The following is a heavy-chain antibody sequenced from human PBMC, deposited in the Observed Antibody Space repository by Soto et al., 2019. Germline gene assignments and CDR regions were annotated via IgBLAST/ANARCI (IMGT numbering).Heavy chain of an antibody. J-gene: IGHJ6*02. V-gene: IGHV5-51*01. D-gene: IGHD6-13*01. CDR1: GDSFTTDW. CDR3: ARINSSSWLYYYYYGMDV. CDR2: IYPGDSRT. Sequence: PGESLKISCKTSGDSFTTDWIGWVRQMPGKGLEWMGVIYPGDSRTRYSPPFQGQVTISADKSISAAYLQWSSLKASDTAMYYCARINSSSWLYYYYYGMDVWGQGTTVTVSS.